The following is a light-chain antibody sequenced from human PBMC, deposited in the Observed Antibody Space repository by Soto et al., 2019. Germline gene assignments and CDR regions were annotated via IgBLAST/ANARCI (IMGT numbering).Light chain of an antibody. V-gene: IGKV1-27*01. J-gene: IGKJ1*01. CDR1: QGISNS. CDR3: QNYKSAPRT. Sequence: DIQMTQSPSSLSASIGDRVTISCRASQGISNSLAWYQQKAGEVPKLLIYAASTSHSGVPSRFRVSGSGTDFTLTIRSLQPEEVATYYCQNYKSAPRTFGQGTKVEIK. CDR2: AAS.